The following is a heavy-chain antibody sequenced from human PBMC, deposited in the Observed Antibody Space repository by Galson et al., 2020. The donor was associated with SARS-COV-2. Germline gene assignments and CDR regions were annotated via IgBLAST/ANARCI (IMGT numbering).Heavy chain of an antibody. V-gene: IGHV4-59*08. J-gene: IGHJ4*02. CDR1: GGSLGGYY. CDR3: ARLLDTTILSHFDS. CDR2: IYSSGST. Sequence: ASETLSLTCTVSGGSLGGYYWSWIRQPPGEGLEWIGYIYSSGSTYYIPSLEGRVTIALDTSKNQFSLTLSSVTAADTAVYYCARLLDTTILSHFDSWGQGTLVTVSS. D-gene: IGHD5-18*01.